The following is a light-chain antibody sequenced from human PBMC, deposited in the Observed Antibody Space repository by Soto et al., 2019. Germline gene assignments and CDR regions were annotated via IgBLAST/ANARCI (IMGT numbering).Light chain of an antibody. CDR2: GTS. CDR1: QSVSSNY. Sequence: VLTQSPGTLSLSPGERATLSCRASQSVSSNYVAWYHQKPGQAPRLLIYGTSTRATGIPDRFSGSGSGTDFTLTISRLEPEDFAVYYCQQYGTSPLLFGGGTKVDIK. V-gene: IGKV3-20*01. J-gene: IGKJ4*01. CDR3: QQYGTSPLL.